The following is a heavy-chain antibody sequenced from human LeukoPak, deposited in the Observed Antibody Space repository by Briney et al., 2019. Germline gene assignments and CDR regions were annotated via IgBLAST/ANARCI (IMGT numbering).Heavy chain of an antibody. CDR1: GFTFDHYG. CDR3: ARVSKREWLLYGGYVDY. CDR2: INWNGGSR. D-gene: IGHD3-3*01. J-gene: IGHJ4*02. Sequence: RPGGSLRLSCAASGFTFDHYGMTWVRQPPGKGLEWVSGINWNGGSRGYADSVKGRFTISRDNAKNSLYLQMNSLRAEDTAVYYCARVSKREWLLYGGYVDYWGQGTLVTVSS. V-gene: IGHV3-20*04.